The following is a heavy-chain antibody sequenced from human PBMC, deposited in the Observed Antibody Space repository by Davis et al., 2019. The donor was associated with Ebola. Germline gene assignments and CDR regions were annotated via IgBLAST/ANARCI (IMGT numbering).Heavy chain of an antibody. D-gene: IGHD3-3*01. V-gene: IGHV1-3*01. CDR1: GYTFTSYY. CDR2: INAGNGNT. CDR3: ASYDFWSGDDYYYYGMDV. Sequence: ASVKVSCKASGYTFTSYYMHWVRQAPGQRLEWMGWINAGNGNTKYSQKFQGRVTITRDTSASTAYMELSSLRSEDTAVYYCASYDFWSGDDYYYYGMDVWGQGTTVTVSS. J-gene: IGHJ6*02.